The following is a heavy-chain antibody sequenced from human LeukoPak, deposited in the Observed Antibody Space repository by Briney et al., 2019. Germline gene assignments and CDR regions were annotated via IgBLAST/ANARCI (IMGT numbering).Heavy chain of an antibody. CDR2: ITPMSGTV. CDR3: ATDHIGGSNYFEY. D-gene: IGHD3-16*01. CDR1: GGSFRRYG. Sequence: SATVTSKSSGGSFRRYGINWARQAPRQGLEWMGRITPMSGTVNYAQKFQGRVTINADTSTSIAYLELGSLRSQDTAVYYCATDHIGGSNYFEYWGQGTLVTVSS. V-gene: IGHV1-69*06. J-gene: IGHJ4*02.